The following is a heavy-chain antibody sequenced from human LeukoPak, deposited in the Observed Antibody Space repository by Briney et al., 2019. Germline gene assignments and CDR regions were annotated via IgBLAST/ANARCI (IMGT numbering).Heavy chain of an antibody. CDR2: IYYSGST. V-gene: IGHV4-39*01. Sequence: PSETLSLTCTVSGGSISSGSYYWGWIRQPPGKGLEWIGSIYYSGSTYYNPSLKSRVTIYVDTSSNQFSLKLSSVTAADMAVYYCARHGAMTGNFQHWGQGTLVTVSS. D-gene: IGHD3-9*01. CDR1: GGSISSGSYY. CDR3: ARHGAMTGNFQH. J-gene: IGHJ1*01.